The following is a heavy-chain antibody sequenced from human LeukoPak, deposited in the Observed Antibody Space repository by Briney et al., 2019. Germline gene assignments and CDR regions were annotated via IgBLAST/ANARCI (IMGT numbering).Heavy chain of an antibody. J-gene: IGHJ4*02. CDR1: GFTFSSYA. D-gene: IGHD3-10*01. Sequence: GGSLRLSCAASGFTFSSYAMSCVRQAPGKRLEWVSAISGSGGSTYYADYVKGRFTISRDNSKNTLYLQMNSLRAEDTAVYYCAKVGGSGSYYKSYFDYWGQGTLVTVSS. CDR3: AKVGGSGSYYKSYFDY. V-gene: IGHV3-23*01. CDR2: ISGSGGST.